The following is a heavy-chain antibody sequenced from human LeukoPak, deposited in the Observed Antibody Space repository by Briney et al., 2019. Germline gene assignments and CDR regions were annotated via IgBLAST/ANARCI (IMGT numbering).Heavy chain of an antibody. CDR1: GYTFTSYD. V-gene: IGHV1-8*01. CDR2: MNPNSGNT. D-gene: IGHD3-22*01. J-gene: IGHJ5*02. CDR3: ARDDISSGYYSGGPNWFDP. Sequence: RASVKVSCKASGYTFTSYDINWVRQATGQGLEWMGWMNPNSGNTGYAQKFQGRVTMTRNTSISTAYMELSSLRSEDTAVYYCARDDISSGYYSGGPNWFDPWGQGTLVTVSS.